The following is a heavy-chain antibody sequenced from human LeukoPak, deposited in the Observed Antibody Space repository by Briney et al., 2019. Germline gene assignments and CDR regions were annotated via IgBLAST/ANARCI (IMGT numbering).Heavy chain of an antibody. CDR1: GYTLTELS. J-gene: IGHJ6*03. V-gene: IGHV1-24*01. D-gene: IGHD6-13*01. CDR2: FDPEDGET. CDR3: ARVEIGAAAGRRGYYYYMDV. Sequence: ASVKVSCKVSGYTLTELSMHWVRQAPGKGLEWMGGFDPEDGETIYAQKFQGRVTMTEDTSTDTAYMELSSLRSEDTAVYYCARVEIGAAAGRRGYYYYMDVWGKGTTVTVSS.